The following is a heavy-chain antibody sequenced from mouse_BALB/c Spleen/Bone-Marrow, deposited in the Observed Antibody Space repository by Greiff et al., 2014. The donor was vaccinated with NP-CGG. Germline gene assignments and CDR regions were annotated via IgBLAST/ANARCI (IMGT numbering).Heavy chain of an antibody. D-gene: IGHD2-1*01. CDR2: IHPSDSET. CDR1: GYSFTNYW. J-gene: IGHJ3*01. CDR3: ARFGNYEGFAY. Sequence: VQLQQSEAELVRPGASVKLSCKASGYSFTNYWMNWVKQRPGQGLEWIGMIHPSDSETRLNRKFKDKATLTVDKSSSTAYMQLSSPTSEDSAVYFCARFGNYEGFAYWGQGTLVTVSA. V-gene: IGHV1-74*01.